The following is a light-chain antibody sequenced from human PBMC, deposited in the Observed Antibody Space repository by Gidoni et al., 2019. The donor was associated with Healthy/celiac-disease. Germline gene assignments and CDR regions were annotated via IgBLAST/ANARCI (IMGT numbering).Light chain of an antibody. V-gene: IGKV1-5*01. J-gene: IGKJ1*01. CDR3: QQYNSYRT. Sequence: GDRVTITCRASQSISSWLAWYQQQPGKAPKLLIYDASSLESGVPSRFSGSGSGTEFTLTISSLQPDDFATYYCQQYNSYRTFGQGTKVEIK. CDR1: QSISSW. CDR2: DAS.